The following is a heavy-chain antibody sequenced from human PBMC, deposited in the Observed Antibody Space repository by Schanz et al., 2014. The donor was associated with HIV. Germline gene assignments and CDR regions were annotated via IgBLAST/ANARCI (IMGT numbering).Heavy chain of an antibody. J-gene: IGHJ4*02. Sequence: QVQLQESGPGLVKPSETLSLTCTVSGDSISTYYWSWIRQAPGKGLEWIGYFYDSGSTNYNPSLMSRVTISGDTSKNQFFLKLRSVTATDTAVYYCARVIGGSGSYWPFDYWGQGALVTVSS. CDR2: FYDSGST. CDR3: ARVIGGSGSYWPFDY. CDR1: GDSISTYY. V-gene: IGHV4-59*01. D-gene: IGHD3-10*01.